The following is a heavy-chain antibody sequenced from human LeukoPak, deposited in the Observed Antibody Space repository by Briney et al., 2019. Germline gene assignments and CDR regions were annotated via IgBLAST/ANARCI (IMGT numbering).Heavy chain of an antibody. D-gene: IGHD1-26*01. J-gene: IGHJ3*02. CDR2: IGDDGSHK. Sequence: GGSLRLSCAASGFTFYIYAIHWVRQAPGKGLQWVAVIGDDGSHKDYVDSVKGRFTISRDNSKNTLYLQMNSLRAEDTAVYYCARGMGVLPDGFDMWGQGTMVTVSS. CDR1: GFTFYIYA. V-gene: IGHV3-30-3*01. CDR3: ARGMGVLPDGFDM.